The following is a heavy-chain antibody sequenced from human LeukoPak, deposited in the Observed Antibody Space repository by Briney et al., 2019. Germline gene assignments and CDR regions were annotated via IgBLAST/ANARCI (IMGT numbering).Heavy chain of an antibody. CDR1: GGSISSYY. Sequence: SETLSLTCTVSGGSISSYYWSWIRQPPGKGLEWIGYIYYSGSTYYNPSLKSRVTISVDTSKNQFSLKLSSVTAADTAVYYCARSTIFGVGNWFDPLGPGNPGHRLL. CDR3: ARSTIFGVGNWFDP. J-gene: IGHJ5*02. D-gene: IGHD3-3*01. V-gene: IGHV4-59*12. CDR2: IYYSGST.